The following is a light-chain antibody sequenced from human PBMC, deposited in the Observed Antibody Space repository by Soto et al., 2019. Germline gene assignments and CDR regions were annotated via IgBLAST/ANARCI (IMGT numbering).Light chain of an antibody. CDR2: DAS. CDR1: QSVSGSY. J-gene: IGKJ4*01. CDR3: QQYGTSPLT. Sequence: EVVLTQSPGTLSLSPGERATLSCRASQSVSGSYLAWYQQKLGQAPRLLIFDASSRATGIPDRFSGSGSGTDFTLTISSLEPEDFAVYFCQQYGTSPLTFGGGTKVEVK. V-gene: IGKV3-20*01.